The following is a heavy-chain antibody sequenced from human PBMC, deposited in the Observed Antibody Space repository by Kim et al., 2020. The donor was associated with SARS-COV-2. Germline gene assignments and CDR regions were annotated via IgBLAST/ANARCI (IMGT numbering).Heavy chain of an antibody. J-gene: IGHJ4*02. V-gene: IGHV3-30*18. Sequence: GGSLRLSCAASGFTFSSYGMHWVRQAPGKGLEWVAVISYDGSNKYYADSVKGRFTISRDNSKNTLYLQMNSLRAEDTAVYYCAKDPALWFGELLYGPDYWGQGTLVTVSS. CDR1: GFTFSSYG. CDR2: ISYDGSNK. CDR3: AKDPALWFGELLYGPDY. D-gene: IGHD3-10*01.